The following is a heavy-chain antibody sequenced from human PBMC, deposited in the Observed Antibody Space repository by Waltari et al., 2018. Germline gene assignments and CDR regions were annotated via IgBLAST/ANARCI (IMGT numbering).Heavy chain of an antibody. CDR1: GFTFSSYA. D-gene: IGHD3-22*01. J-gene: IGHJ6*02. V-gene: IGHV3-23*04. CDR3: ATDGDDSSGYYYYYGMDV. Sequence: EVQLVESGGGLVQPGGSLRLSCAASGFTFSSYAMSWVRQAPGKGLEWVSAISGSGGSTYYADSVKGRFTISRDNTKNTLYLQMNSRRAEDTAVYYCATDGDDSSGYYYYYGMDVWGQGTTVTVSS. CDR2: ISGSGGST.